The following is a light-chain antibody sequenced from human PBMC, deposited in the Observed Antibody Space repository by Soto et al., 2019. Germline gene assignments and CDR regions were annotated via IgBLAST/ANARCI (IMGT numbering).Light chain of an antibody. CDR3: QQYGSSPGT. CDR1: QSVTSNY. Sequence: EIVLTQSPGTLSLSPGERATLSCRASQSVTSNYLAWYQQKPGQAPWLLIFGASIRDTGIPDRFSGSGSGTDFTLTISILEPEDFAVYYCQQYGSSPGTFGQGTKVEIK. J-gene: IGKJ1*01. V-gene: IGKV3-20*01. CDR2: GAS.